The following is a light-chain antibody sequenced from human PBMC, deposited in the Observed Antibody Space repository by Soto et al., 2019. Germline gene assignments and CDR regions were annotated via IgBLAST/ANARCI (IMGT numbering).Light chain of an antibody. CDR1: QSISSW. Sequence: DIQMTQSPSTLSASVGDRVTITCRASQSISSWLAWYQHKPGKAPKLLIYKASSLDTGVPSRFSGSGSGTVFTLTFSSLQPDDFATYYCQQYNVYPLTFGQGTKVDIK. CDR3: QQYNVYPLT. CDR2: KAS. V-gene: IGKV1-5*03. J-gene: IGKJ1*01.